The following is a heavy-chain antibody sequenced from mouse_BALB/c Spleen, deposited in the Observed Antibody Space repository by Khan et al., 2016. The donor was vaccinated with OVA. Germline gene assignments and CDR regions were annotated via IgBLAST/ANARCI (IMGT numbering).Heavy chain of an antibody. CDR3: ARVREPDCFDY. J-gene: IGHJ2*01. CDR2: IWAGGSK. V-gene: IGHV2-9*02. CDR1: GFSLTSHG. D-gene: IGHD3-3*01. Sequence: VQLQQSGPGLVAPSQSLFITCTVSGFSLTSHGVHWVRQPPGKGLEWLGVIWAGGSKNYNSALMSRRSISKDSSKSQVFLKMNSLQTDDTAMYYCARVREPDCFDYWGQGTTLTGSS.